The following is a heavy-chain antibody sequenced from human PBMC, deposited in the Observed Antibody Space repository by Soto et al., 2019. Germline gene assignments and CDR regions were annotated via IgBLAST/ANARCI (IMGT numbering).Heavy chain of an antibody. V-gene: IGHV3-21*01. CDR3: ARVVWYCSGGSCPTGWFDP. CDR1: GFTFSSYS. D-gene: IGHD2-15*01. J-gene: IGHJ5*02. CDR2: ISSSSSYI. Sequence: EVQLVESGGGLVKPGGSLRLSCAASGFTFSSYSMNWVRQAPGKGLEWVSSISSSSSYIYYADSVKGRFTISRDNAKNSLYLQMNSRRAEDTAVYYCARVVWYCSGGSCPTGWFDPWGQGTLVTVSS.